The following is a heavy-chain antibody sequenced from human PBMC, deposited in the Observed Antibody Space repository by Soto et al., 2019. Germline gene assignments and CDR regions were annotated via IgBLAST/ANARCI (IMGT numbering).Heavy chain of an antibody. CDR3: ARHSPPWDTSGPFES. V-gene: IGHV4-39*01. D-gene: IGHD5-18*01. Sequence: ETPSLTCTVSGASIDNSDFLWGWVRQPPGKALEWIGSIYFGGNTYYNPSLESRVTISADTSKNQISLKLTSVTAAHTAVYYCARHSPPWDTSGPFESWGQGRLGT. CDR2: IYFGGNT. CDR1: GASIDNSDFL. J-gene: IGHJ4*02.